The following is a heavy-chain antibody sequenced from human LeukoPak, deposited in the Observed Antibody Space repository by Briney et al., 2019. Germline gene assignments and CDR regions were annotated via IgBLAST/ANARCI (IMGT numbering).Heavy chain of an antibody. V-gene: IGHV4-34*01. CDR1: GGSFGGYY. CDR2: INHSGST. Sequence: SETLSLTCAVYGGSFGGYYWSWIRQPPGKGLEWIGEINHSGSTNYNPSLKSRVTISVDTSKNQFSLKLSSVTAADTAVYYCARGRGYCSGGSCHGGRNWFDPWGQGTLVTVSS. J-gene: IGHJ5*02. D-gene: IGHD2-15*01. CDR3: ARGRGYCSGGSCHGGRNWFDP.